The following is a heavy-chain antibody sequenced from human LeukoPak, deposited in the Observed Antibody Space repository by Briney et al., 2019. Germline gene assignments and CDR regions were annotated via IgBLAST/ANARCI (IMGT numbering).Heavy chain of an antibody. J-gene: IGHJ4*02. CDR1: GFTFSSYA. D-gene: IGHD3-10*01. V-gene: IGHV3-30-3*01. CDR2: ISYDGSNK. Sequence: GGSLRLSCAASGFTFSSYAMHWVRQAPGKGLEWVAVISYDGSNKYYADSVKGRFTISRDNSKNTLYPQMNSLRAEDTAVYYCARDPNYYGSLPLDYWGQGTLVTVSS. CDR3: ARDPNYYGSLPLDY.